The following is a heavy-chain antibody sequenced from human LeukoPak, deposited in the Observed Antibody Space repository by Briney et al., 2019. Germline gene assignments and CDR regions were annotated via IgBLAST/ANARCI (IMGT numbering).Heavy chain of an antibody. J-gene: IGHJ6*03. D-gene: IGHD4-17*01. V-gene: IGHV4-59*01. CDR1: GGSISSYY. CDR3: ARVKYGDYYYYYMDV. CDR2: IYYSGST. Sequence: SETLCLTCTVSGGSISSYYWSWIRQPPGKGLEWIGYIYYSGSTNYNPSLKSRVTISVDTSKNQFSLKLSSVTAADTAVYYCARVKYGDYYYYYMDVWGKGTTVTVSS.